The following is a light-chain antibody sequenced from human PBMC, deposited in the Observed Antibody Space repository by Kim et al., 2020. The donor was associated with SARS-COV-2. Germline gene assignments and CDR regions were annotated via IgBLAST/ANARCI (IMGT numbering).Light chain of an antibody. Sequence: DIQMTQSPSTLAASVGDRVTITCRASHSINSWLAWYQQKPGKAPKLLIYKASTLQSAVPSRFSGNGSGTEFTLTISSLQPDDFATYYCQRYSAYSRTFGQGTKVDIK. CDR3: QRYSAYSRT. V-gene: IGKV1-5*03. J-gene: IGKJ1*01. CDR2: KAS. CDR1: HSINSW.